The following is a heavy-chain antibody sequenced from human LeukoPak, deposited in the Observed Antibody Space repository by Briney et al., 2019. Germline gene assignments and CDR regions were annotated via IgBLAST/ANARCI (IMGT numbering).Heavy chain of an antibody. Sequence: GGSLRLSCAASGFTFRSYSMNWVRQAPGKGLEWVSSISSSSSYIYYADSVKGRFTISRDNAKNSLYLQMNSLRAEDTAVYYCASYGPRGFDYWGQGTLVTVSS. CDR1: GFTFRSYS. CDR2: ISSSSSYI. D-gene: IGHD3-10*01. J-gene: IGHJ4*02. CDR3: ASYGPRGFDY. V-gene: IGHV3-21*01.